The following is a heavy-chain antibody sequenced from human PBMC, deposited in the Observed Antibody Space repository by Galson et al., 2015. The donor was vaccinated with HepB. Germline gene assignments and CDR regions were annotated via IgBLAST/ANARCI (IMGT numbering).Heavy chain of an antibody. J-gene: IGHJ3*02. D-gene: IGHD3-22*01. CDR1: GYTFTSYG. Sequence: SVKVSCKASGYTFTSYGISWVRQAPGQGLEWMGWISAYNGNTNYAQKLQGRVTMTTDTSTSTAYMELRSLRSDDTAVYYCARGLDYDSSGYYRSNDAFDIWGQGTMVTVSS. CDR2: ISAYNGNT. CDR3: ARGLDYDSSGYYRSNDAFDI. V-gene: IGHV1-18*01.